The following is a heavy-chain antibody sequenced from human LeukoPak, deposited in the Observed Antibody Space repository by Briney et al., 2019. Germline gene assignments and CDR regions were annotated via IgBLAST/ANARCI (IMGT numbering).Heavy chain of an antibody. CDR2: ITAYNGNT. V-gene: IGHV1-18*01. CDR1: GYTFTSYG. J-gene: IGHJ4*02. Sequence: ASLKLSCKASGYTFTSYGISWVRHAPRQGLEWMGWITAYNGNTNYAQQFQGRVTMTTDTSTSTAYMHLRSLRSDDTAAYYCARGGSGGVCNYWRQGTLVTVSS. D-gene: IGHD3-10*01. CDR3: ARGGSGGVCNY.